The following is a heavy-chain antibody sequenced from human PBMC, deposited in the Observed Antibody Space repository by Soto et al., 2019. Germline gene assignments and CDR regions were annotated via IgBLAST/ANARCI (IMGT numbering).Heavy chain of an antibody. Sequence: EVQLVESGGGLVKPGGSLRLSCAASGFTFSSYSMNWVRQAPGKGLEWVSSISSSSSYIYYADSVKGRFTISRDNAKNSLYLQMNSLRAEDTAVYYCARAARDAELRFLEWLLPPFDYWGQGTLVTVSS. CDR2: ISSSSSYI. V-gene: IGHV3-21*01. CDR1: GFTFSSYS. D-gene: IGHD3-3*01. J-gene: IGHJ4*02. CDR3: ARAARDAELRFLEWLLPPFDY.